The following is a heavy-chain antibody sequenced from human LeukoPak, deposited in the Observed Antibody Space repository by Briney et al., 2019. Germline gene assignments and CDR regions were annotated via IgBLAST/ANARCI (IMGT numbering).Heavy chain of an antibody. Sequence: GGSLRLSCAASGFTFSSYGMSWVRQAPGKGLEWVSSISRSATTIYYADSVKGRFTISRDNAKNSLYLQMNSLRAEDTAVYFCARVGALSSSWLLYWGQGTLVTVSS. V-gene: IGHV3-48*04. CDR1: GFTFSSYG. CDR3: ARVGALSSSWLLY. D-gene: IGHD6-13*01. J-gene: IGHJ4*02. CDR2: ISRSATTI.